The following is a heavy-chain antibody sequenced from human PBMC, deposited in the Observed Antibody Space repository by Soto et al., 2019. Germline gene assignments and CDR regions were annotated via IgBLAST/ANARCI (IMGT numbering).Heavy chain of an antibody. CDR2: IHDSGNT. CDR3: ARARGGDSGDYASLFDR. CDR1: GGSVSIGDYL. V-gene: IGHV4-30-4*01. Sequence: SETLSLTCTVFGGSVSIGDYLWSWIRQRPGKGLEWIGYIHDSGNTYYNPSPKSRVTISLDTSKNQFSLKVTSMTAADTAVYFCARARGGDSGDYASLFDRWGQGNLVTV. D-gene: IGHD4-17*01. J-gene: IGHJ5*02.